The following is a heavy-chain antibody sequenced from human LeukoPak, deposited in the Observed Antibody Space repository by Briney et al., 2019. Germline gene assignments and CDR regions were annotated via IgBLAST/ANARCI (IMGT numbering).Heavy chain of an antibody. CDR3: ARVRRYCSSTSCYFFY. CDR2: ISAYNGNT. J-gene: IGHJ4*02. Sequence: ASVKVSCKASGYTFTSYGISWVRQAPGQGLEWMGWISAYNGNTNYAQKLQGRVTMTTDTSTSTAYMELSSLRSEDTAVYYCARVRRYCSSTSCYFFYWGQGTLVTVSS. CDR1: GYTFTSYG. D-gene: IGHD2-2*01. V-gene: IGHV1-18*01.